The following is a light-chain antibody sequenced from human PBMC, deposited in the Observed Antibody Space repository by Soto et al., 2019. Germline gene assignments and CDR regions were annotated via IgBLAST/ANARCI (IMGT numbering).Light chain of an antibody. CDR2: GAS. J-gene: IGKJ1*01. CDR1: QSVSSN. CDR3: QQYNNWPPWT. V-gene: IGKV3-15*01. Sequence: EIVMTQSPATLSVSPGERTTLSCRASQSVSSNFAWYQQKPGQAPRLLIYGASTRATGIPARFSGSGSGTEFTLTISSLQSEDFGVYYCQQYNNWPPWTFGQGTTVEIK.